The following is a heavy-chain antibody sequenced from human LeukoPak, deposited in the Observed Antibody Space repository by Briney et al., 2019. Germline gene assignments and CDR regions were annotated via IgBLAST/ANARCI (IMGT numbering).Heavy chain of an antibody. CDR2: ISYDGSNK. CDR3: AKGPQYYYDSSWPFDY. CDR1: GFTFSSYG. V-gene: IGHV3-30*18. J-gene: IGHJ4*02. D-gene: IGHD3-22*01. Sequence: PGGSLRLSCAASGFTFSSYGMHWVRQAPGKGLEWVAVISYDGSNKYYADSVKGRFTISRDNSKNTLYLQMNSLRAEDTAVYYCAKGPQYYYDSSWPFDYWGQGTLVTVSS.